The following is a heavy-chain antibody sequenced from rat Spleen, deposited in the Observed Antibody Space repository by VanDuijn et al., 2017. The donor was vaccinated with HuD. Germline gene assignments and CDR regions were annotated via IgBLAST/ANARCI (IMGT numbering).Heavy chain of an antibody. V-gene: IGHV3-3*01. CDR1: DYSITSSYR. CDR2: INNAGTT. CDR3: ARSTTAITR. D-gene: IGHD1-6*01. Sequence: VRLQESGPGLVKPSQSLSLTCSVTDYSITSSYRWNWIRKFPGDKLEWMGFINNAGTTNYNPSLKSRISITRDTSKNQFFLQVNSVTTEDTATYYCARSTTAITRWGQGVMVTVSS. J-gene: IGHJ2*01.